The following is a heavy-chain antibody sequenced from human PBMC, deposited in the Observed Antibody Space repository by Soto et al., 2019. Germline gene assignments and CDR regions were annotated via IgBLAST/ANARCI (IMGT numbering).Heavy chain of an antibody. CDR3: ARGGHDLRRDPFDY. Sequence: SETLSLTCSVSVGSISTYYCYFIRQPAGKGLEWIGRIDTSGSTNYNPSLKIRVTMSVDTSKNQFSLKLSSVTAADTAVYYCARGGHDLRRDPFDYWGQATPVT. D-gene: IGHD3-3*01. CDR1: VGSISTYY. CDR2: IDTSGST. J-gene: IGHJ4*02. V-gene: IGHV4-4*07.